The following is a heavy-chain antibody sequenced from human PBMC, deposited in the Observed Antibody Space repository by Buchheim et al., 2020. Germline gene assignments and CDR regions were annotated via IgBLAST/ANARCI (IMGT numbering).Heavy chain of an antibody. CDR2: IYHTGDT. CDR3: GDPPAAA. J-gene: IGHJ4*02. V-gene: IGHV4-4*02. CDR1: GDSISSSRW. D-gene: IGHD2-15*01. Sequence: VQLQESGPRLVKPSGTLSLTCAVSGDSISSSRWWTWVRQPPGKGLEWIGEIYHTGDTNYNASLGGRVTISIDKSRNQFSPGLTSVTDTDTAVYYCGDPPAAAWGQGTL.